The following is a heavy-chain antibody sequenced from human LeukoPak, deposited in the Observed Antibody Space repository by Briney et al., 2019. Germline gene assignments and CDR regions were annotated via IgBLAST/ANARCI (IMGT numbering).Heavy chain of an antibody. CDR3: AREQPFFYDSSGYYYAY. CDR1: GFTFSSYW. Sequence: PGGSLRLSCAASGFTFSSYWMSWVRQAPGKGLEWVANIKQDGSEKYYVDSVKGRFTISRDNAKNSLYLHMNSLRAEDTAVYYCAREQPFFYDSSGYYYAYWGQGTLVTVSS. V-gene: IGHV3-7*01. D-gene: IGHD3-22*01. CDR2: IKQDGSEK. J-gene: IGHJ4*02.